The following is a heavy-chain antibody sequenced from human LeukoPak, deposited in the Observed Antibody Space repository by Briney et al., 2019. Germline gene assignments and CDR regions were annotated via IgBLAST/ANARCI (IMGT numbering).Heavy chain of an antibody. J-gene: IGHJ6*03. D-gene: IGHD6-19*01. CDR1: GYTFTGYY. CDR3: ARDNYSSGWLDYYMDV. CDR2: INPNSGGT. Sequence: GASVKVSCKASGYTFTGYYMHWVRQAPGQGLEWMGWINPNSGGTNYAQKFQGRVTMTRDTSISTAYMELSRLRSDDTAVYYCARDNYSSGWLDYYMDVWGKGTTVTISS. V-gene: IGHV1-2*02.